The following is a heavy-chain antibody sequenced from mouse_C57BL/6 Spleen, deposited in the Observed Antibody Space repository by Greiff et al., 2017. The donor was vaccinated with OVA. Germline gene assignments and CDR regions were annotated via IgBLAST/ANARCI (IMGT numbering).Heavy chain of an antibody. V-gene: IGHV1-55*01. Sequence: QVQLQQPGAELVKPGASVKMSCKASGYTFTSYWITWVKQRPEQGLEWIGDIYPGSGSTNYNEKFKSKATLTVDTSSSTAYMQLSSLTSEDSAVYYCAREDDYGNYYAMDYWGQGTSVTVSS. CDR3: AREDDYGNYYAMDY. CDR2: IYPGSGST. J-gene: IGHJ4*01. D-gene: IGHD2-4*01. CDR1: GYTFTSYW.